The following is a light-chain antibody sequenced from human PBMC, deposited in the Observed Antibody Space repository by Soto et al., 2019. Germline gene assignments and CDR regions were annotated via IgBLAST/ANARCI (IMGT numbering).Light chain of an antibody. Sequence: EIVLTQSPATLSLSPGERATLSCRASQSVSSYLAWYQQKPGQAPRLLIYGASTRATGVPVRFTGSGSGTDFTLTISSLQSGDFAVYYCQQYYNWPPAWTFGQGTRVDIK. CDR1: QSVSSY. J-gene: IGKJ1*01. CDR2: GAS. V-gene: IGKV3-15*01. CDR3: QQYYNWPPAWT.